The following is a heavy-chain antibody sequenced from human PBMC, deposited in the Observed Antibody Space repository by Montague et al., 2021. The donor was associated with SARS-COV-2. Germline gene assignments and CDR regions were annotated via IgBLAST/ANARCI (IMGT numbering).Heavy chain of an antibody. CDR3: ARVVRQQRVRLSGMDV. J-gene: IGHJ6*02. CDR1: GGSISSSSYY. D-gene: IGHD6-13*01. CDR2: IYYSGST. Sequence: SETLSLTCTVSGGSISSSSYYWGWIRQPPGKGLERIGSIYYSGSTYYNPSLMSRVTISVDTSKNQFSLKLSSVTAADTAVYYCARVVRQQRVRLSGMDVWGQGTTVTVSS. V-gene: IGHV4-39*07.